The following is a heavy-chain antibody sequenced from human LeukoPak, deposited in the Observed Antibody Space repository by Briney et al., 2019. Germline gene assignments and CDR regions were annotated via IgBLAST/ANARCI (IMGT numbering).Heavy chain of an antibody. V-gene: IGHV1-2*02. Sequence: GASVTVSCKASGYTFTGYYMHWVRQAPGQGLEWMGWINPNSGGTNYAQKFQGRVTMTRDTSISTAYMELSRLRSDDTAVYYCVRDRYNWNALFDYWGQGTLVTVSS. CDR2: INPNSGGT. CDR3: VRDRYNWNALFDY. CDR1: GYTFTGYY. D-gene: IGHD1-1*01. J-gene: IGHJ4*02.